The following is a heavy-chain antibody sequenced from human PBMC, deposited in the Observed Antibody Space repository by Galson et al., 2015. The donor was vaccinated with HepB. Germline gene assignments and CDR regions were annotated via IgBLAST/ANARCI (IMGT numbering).Heavy chain of an antibody. V-gene: IGHV3-23*01. CDR3: AKDPTLLHSSSWEGRGYYYDSSGYEGVGLPDY. D-gene: IGHD3-22*01. Sequence: SLRLSCAASGFTFSSYAMSWVRQAPGKGLEWVSAISGSGGSTYYADSVKGRFTISRDNSKNTLYLQMNSLRAEDTAVYYCAKDPTLLHSSSWEGRGYYYDSSGYEGVGLPDYWGQGTLVTVSS. CDR2: ISGSGGST. CDR1: GFTFSSYA. J-gene: IGHJ4*02.